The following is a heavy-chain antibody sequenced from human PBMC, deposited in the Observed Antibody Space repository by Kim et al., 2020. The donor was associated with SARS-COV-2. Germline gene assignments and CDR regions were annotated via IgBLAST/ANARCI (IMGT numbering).Heavy chain of an antibody. V-gene: IGHV3-30*18. CDR3: AKSFSGSYFGYDY. CDR2: ISYDGSHK. D-gene: IGHD1-26*01. J-gene: IGHJ4*02. CDR1: GFTFNTYG. Sequence: GGSLRLSCAASGFTFNTYGIHWVRQAPGRGLEWVTVISYDGSHKYYADSVKGRFTISRDNSKNTVYLEMNNLRIEVTAVYYCAKSFSGSYFGYDYWGQGTLVTVSS.